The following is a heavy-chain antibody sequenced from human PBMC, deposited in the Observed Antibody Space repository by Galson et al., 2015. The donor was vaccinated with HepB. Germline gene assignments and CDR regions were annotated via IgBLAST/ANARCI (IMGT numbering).Heavy chain of an antibody. J-gene: IGHJ2*01. V-gene: IGHV4-38-2*01. CDR1: GYSISSGYY. Sequence: TLSLTCAVSGYSISSGYYWGWIRQPPGKGQEWIGSIYHSGSTYYNPSLKSRVTISVDTSKNQFSLKLSSVTAADTAVYYCARGVYSSSWFEWYFDLWGRGTLVTVSS. CDR3: ARGVYSSSWFEWYFDL. D-gene: IGHD6-13*01. CDR2: IYHSGST.